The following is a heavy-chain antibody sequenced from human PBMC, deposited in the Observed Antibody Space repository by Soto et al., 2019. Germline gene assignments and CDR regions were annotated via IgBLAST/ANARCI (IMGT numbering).Heavy chain of an antibody. D-gene: IGHD3-9*01. J-gene: IGHJ4*02. CDR1: GFSLSTSGVG. CDR3: AHSIRYFDWPGCYFDY. V-gene: IGHV2-5*02. Sequence: QITLKESGPTLVKPTQTLTLTCTFSGFSLSTSGVGVGWIRQPPGKALEWLALIYWDDDKRYSPSLKSRLTINKYTSKNHVVITITNMDPVDTATYYSAHSIRYFDWPGCYFDYWGQGTLVTVSS. CDR2: IYWDDDK.